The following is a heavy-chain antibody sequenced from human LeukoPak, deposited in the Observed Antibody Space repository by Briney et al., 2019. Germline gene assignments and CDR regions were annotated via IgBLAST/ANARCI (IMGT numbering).Heavy chain of an antibody. D-gene: IGHD6-25*01. CDR2: IYHSGST. CDR1: GGPISSSNW. V-gene: IGHV4-4*02. Sequence: SETLSLTCAVSGGPISSSNWWSWVRQPPGQGLEWIGEIYHSGSTNYNPSLKSRVTISVDKSKNQFSLKLSSVTAADTAVYYCARPPQRGWFDPWGQGTLVTVSS. J-gene: IGHJ5*02. CDR3: ARPPQRGWFDP.